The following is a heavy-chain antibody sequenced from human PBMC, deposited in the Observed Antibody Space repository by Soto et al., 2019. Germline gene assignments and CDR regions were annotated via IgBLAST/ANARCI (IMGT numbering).Heavy chain of an antibody. Sequence: QITLKESGPTLVKPTQTLTLTCTFSGFSLSTSGVGLGWIRQPPGKALEWLAFIDWDDDKRYSPSLKSRLTITKGTSKNHVVLTMTNMDPVDTATYYCARHIPSGYNDAFDTWGQGTIVTVSS. D-gene: IGHD3-9*01. CDR2: IDWDDDK. V-gene: IGHV2-5*02. CDR3: ARHIPSGYNDAFDT. J-gene: IGHJ3*02. CDR1: GFSLSTSGVG.